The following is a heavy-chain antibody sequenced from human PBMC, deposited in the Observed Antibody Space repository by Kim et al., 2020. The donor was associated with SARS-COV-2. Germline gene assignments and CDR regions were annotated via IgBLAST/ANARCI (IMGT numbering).Heavy chain of an antibody. D-gene: IGHD6-13*01. J-gene: IGHJ4*01. Sequence: SETLSLTCTVSGGSISSSSYYWGWIRQPPGKGLEWIGSIYYSGSTYYNPSLKSRVTISVDTSKNQFSLKLSSVTAADTAVYYCARQGSSSWYYYFDYWG. CDR2: IYYSGST. CDR1: GGSISSSSYY. CDR3: ARQGSSSWYYYFDY. V-gene: IGHV4-39*01.